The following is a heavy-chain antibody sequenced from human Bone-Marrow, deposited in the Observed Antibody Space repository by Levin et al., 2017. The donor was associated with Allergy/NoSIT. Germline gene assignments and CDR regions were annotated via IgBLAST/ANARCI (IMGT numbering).Heavy chain of an antibody. Sequence: LSLTCAASGFTFSSYGMHWVRQAPGKGLEWVAVISYDGSNKYYADSVKGRFTISRDNSKNTLYLQMNSLRAEDTAVYYCAKDVVTMVRGVKPEPDYWGQGTLVTVSS. CDR1: GFTFSSYG. CDR3: AKDVVTMVRGVKPEPDY. CDR2: ISYDGSNK. D-gene: IGHD3-10*01. V-gene: IGHV3-30*18. J-gene: IGHJ4*02.